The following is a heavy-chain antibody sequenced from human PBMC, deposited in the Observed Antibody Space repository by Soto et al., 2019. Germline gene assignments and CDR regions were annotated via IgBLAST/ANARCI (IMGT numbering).Heavy chain of an antibody. CDR3: AKNYQFDC. Sequence: EVQLLESGGGLEQPGGSLRLSCAASGFIFTSYAMSWVRQAPGKGLEWVSSINVGDAGTNYADSVKGRFTISRDNSKNTLYLQMNFLGADDTAIYYCAKNYQFDCWGQGTLVTVSS. CDR1: GFIFTSYA. CDR2: INVGDAGT. J-gene: IGHJ4*02. V-gene: IGHV3-23*01. D-gene: IGHD2-2*01.